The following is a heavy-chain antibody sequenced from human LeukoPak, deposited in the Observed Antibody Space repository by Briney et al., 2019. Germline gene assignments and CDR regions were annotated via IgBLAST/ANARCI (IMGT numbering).Heavy chain of an antibody. J-gene: IGHJ5*02. CDR3: ARDGIAATGFDP. Sequence: PGGPLRLSCAASGFTFSSYGMHWVRQAPGKGLEGVSYISGSSSTIYYADSAKARITITTDNTNNSMYLQMNSLRAEDTAVYYCARDGIAATGFDPWGQGTLVTVSS. CDR1: GFTFSSYG. D-gene: IGHD6-13*01. V-gene: IGHV3-48*01. CDR2: ISGSSSTI.